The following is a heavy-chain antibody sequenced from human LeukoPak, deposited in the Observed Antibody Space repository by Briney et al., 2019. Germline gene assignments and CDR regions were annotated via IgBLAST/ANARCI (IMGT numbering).Heavy chain of an antibody. V-gene: IGHV3-64D*06. CDR3: VKTYYYDSIGYYNDAFDI. D-gene: IGHD3-22*01. Sequence: GGSLRLSCSASGFTFSSYAMHWVRLAPGRGLEYVSAISSNGGVTYYADSVKGRFTISRDNSKNTLYLQMSSLRAEDTAVYYCVKTYYYDSIGYYNDAFDIWGQGTMVTVSS. CDR2: ISSNGGVT. J-gene: IGHJ3*02. CDR1: GFTFSSYA.